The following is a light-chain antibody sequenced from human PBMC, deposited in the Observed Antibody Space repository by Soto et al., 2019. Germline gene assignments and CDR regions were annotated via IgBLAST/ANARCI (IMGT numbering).Light chain of an antibody. J-gene: IGKJ4*01. CDR1: QSVSSSY. V-gene: IGKV3-20*01. CDR3: QQYGSSPLT. CDR2: GAS. Sequence: EIVLTQSPGTLSLSPGERATLSCRASQSVSSSYLAWYQQKSGQAPRLLIYGASSRATGIPDRFSGSGSGTDFPLTISRLEPEDFAVYYCQQYGSSPLTFGGGTKVEIK.